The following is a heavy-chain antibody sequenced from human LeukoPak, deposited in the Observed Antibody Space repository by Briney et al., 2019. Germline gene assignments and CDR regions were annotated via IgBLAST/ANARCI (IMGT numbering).Heavy chain of an antibody. J-gene: IGHJ4*02. CDR1: GGSFSGYY. CDR2: INHSGST. Sequence: PSGTLSLTCAVYGGSFSGYYWSWIRQPPGKGLEWIGEINHSGSTNYNPSLKSRVTISVDTSKNQFSLKLSSVTAADTAVYYCRRLDCSSTSCYAPLDYWGQGTLVTVSS. D-gene: IGHD2-2*01. CDR3: RRLDCSSTSCYAPLDY. V-gene: IGHV4-34*01.